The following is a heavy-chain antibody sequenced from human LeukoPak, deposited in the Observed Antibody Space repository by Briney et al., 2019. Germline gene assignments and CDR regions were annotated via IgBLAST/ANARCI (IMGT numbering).Heavy chain of an antibody. Sequence: GGSLRLSCAASGFTFSDYYMSWIRQAPGKGLEWVSYISSSGSTIYYADSVKGRFTISRDNAKNSLYLQMNSLRAEDTAVYYCARVDLVVVVPAATDAFDIWGQGTMVTVSS. CDR1: GFTFSDYY. CDR2: ISSSGSTI. CDR3: ARVDLVVVVPAATDAFDI. V-gene: IGHV3-11*04. J-gene: IGHJ3*02. D-gene: IGHD2-2*01.